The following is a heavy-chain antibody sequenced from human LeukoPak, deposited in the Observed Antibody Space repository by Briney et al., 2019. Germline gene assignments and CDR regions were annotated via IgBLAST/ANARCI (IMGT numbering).Heavy chain of an antibody. V-gene: IGHV1-69*04. D-gene: IGHD3-10*01. CDR3: ATSGSYYETSGY. CDR2: IIPILGIA. J-gene: IGHJ4*02. Sequence: SVKVSCKASGGTFSSYAISWVRQAAGQGLEWMGRIIPILGIANYAQKFQGRVTITADKSTSTAYMELSSLRSEDTAVYYCATSGSYYETSGYWGQGTLVTVSS. CDR1: GGTFSSYA.